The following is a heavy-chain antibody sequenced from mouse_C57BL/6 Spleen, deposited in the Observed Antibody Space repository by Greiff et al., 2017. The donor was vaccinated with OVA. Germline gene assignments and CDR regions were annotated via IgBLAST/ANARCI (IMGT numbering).Heavy chain of an antibody. Sequence: EVMLVESGGGLVKPGGSLKLSCAASGFTFSSYAMSWVRQTPEKRLEWVATISDGGSYTYYPDNVKGRFTISRDNAKNNLYLQMSHLKSEDTAMYYCARDGGGYYHFDYWGQGTTLTVSS. J-gene: IGHJ2*01. CDR3: ARDGGGYYHFDY. CDR1: GFTFSSYA. V-gene: IGHV5-4*01. D-gene: IGHD2-3*01. CDR2: ISDGGSYT.